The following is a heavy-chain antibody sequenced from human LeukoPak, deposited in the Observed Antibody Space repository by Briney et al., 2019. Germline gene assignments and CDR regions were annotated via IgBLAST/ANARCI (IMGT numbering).Heavy chain of an antibody. D-gene: IGHD4-17*01. Sequence: GGSLRLSCAASGFTFSSYEMNWVRQAPGKGLEWVSVIYSGGSTYYADSVKGRFTISRDNSKNTLYLQMNSLRAEDTAVYYCAREGATTVTPSDAFDIWGQGTMVTVSS. V-gene: IGHV3-53*01. CDR1: GFTFSSYE. CDR3: AREGATTVTPSDAFDI. J-gene: IGHJ3*02. CDR2: IYSGGST.